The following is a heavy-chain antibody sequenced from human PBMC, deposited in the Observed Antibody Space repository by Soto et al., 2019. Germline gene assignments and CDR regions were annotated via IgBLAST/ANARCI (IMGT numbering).Heavy chain of an antibody. CDR3: ARANGVAVGTILYYCDH. CDR1: GGTFKYNG. J-gene: IGHJ4*02. V-gene: IGHV1-69*01. CDR2: IIPVFGTT. Sequence: QVQLVQSGAEVKKPGSSVKVACRAPGGTFKYNGISWVRQAPGQGLEWMGGIIPVFGTTKYAQSFQGRLTITADDATSTAYLELSRPRSDATALSFCARANGVAVGTILYYCDHWGQGTQVTVSS. D-gene: IGHD5-12*01.